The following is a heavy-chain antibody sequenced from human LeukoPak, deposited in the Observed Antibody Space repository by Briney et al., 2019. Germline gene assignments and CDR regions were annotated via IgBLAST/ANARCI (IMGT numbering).Heavy chain of an antibody. J-gene: IGHJ3*02. D-gene: IGHD6-13*01. CDR2: INPNSGGT. V-gene: IGHV1-2*02. CDR1: GYTFTGYY. Sequence: ASVKVSCKASGYTFTGYYMHWVRQAPGQGLEWMGWINPNSGGTNHAQEFQGRVTMTRDTSISTAYMELSRLRSDDTAVYYCAKSVTAAGTYAFDIWGQGTVVTVSS. CDR3: AKSVTAAGTYAFDI.